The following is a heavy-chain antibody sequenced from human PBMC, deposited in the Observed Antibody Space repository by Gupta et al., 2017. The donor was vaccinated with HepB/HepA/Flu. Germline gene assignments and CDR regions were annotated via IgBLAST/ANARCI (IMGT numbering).Heavy chain of an antibody. Sequence: EVQLLESGGGSVHPGGSLRLSCAASGFTFSNYWMHWVRQDPGKGLVWVSRINSDGTKIVYADSVRGRFTISRDNAKSTLYLQMSNLRDDDTAVYYCTRSEVDISVATAPLWDRMDAWGQGATVTISS. CDR1: GFTFSNYW. V-gene: IGHV3-74*01. CDR3: TRSEVDISVATAPLWDRMDA. D-gene: IGHD2-2*03. J-gene: IGHJ6*02. CDR2: INSDGTKI.